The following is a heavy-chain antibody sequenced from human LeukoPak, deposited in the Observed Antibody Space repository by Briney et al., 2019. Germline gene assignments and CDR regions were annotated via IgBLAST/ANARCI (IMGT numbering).Heavy chain of an antibody. CDR1: GGSISSYY. D-gene: IGHD6-13*01. J-gene: IGHJ1*01. CDR2: IYYSGST. CDR3: ARAVRYSSSWEAEYFQH. Sequence: SETLSLTCTVSGGSISSYYWSWIRQPPGKGLEWIGYIYYSGSTNYNPPLKSRVTISVDTSKNQFSLKLSSVTAADTAVYYCARAVRYSSSWEAEYFQHWGQGTLVTVSS. V-gene: IGHV4-59*01.